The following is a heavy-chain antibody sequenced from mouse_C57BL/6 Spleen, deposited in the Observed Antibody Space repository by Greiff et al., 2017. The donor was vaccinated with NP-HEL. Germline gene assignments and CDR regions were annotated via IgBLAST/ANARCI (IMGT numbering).Heavy chain of an antibody. CDR2: ISGGGGNT. Sequence: EVMLVESGGGLVKPGGSLKLSCAASGFTFSSYTMSWVRQTPEKRLEWVATISGGGGNTYYPDSVKGRFTISRDNAKNTLYLQMSSLRSEDTALYYCARRGAEAMDYWGQGTSVTVSS. CDR1: GFTFSSYT. J-gene: IGHJ4*01. V-gene: IGHV5-9*01. CDR3: ARRGAEAMDY. D-gene: IGHD3-3*01.